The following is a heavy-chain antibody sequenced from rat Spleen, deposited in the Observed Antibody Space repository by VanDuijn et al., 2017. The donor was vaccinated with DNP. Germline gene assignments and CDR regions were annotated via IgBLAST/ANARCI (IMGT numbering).Heavy chain of an antibody. CDR1: EFTFSNYE. V-gene: IGHV5S23*01. Sequence: EVHLVESGGGLVQPGGSLRLSCAASEFTFSNYEMAWVRQVPTKGLEWVASISISGVSTYYRDSVKGRFTVSRDNAKSTLYLQMDSLRSEDTATYYCARDLLNYAMDAWGQGTSVTVSS. CDR2: ISISGVST. D-gene: IGHD1-1*01. CDR3: ARDLLNYAMDA. J-gene: IGHJ4*01.